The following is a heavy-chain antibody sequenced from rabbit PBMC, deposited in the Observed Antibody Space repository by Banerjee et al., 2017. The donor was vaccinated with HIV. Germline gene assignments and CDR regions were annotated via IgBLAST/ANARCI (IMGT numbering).Heavy chain of an antibody. D-gene: IGHD4-2*01. Sequence: QEQLEESGGGLVQPEGGLALTCKASGFTISSSYWICWVRQAPGKGLEWIACIYAGSSGSTYYASWAKGRFTISKTSSTTVTLEMTSLTAADTATYFCARDYTVPYGGGARFDLWGQGTLVTVS. CDR2: IYAGSSGST. CDR3: ARDYTVPYGGGARFDL. V-gene: IGHV1S45*01. J-gene: IGHJ3*01. CDR1: GFTISSSYW.